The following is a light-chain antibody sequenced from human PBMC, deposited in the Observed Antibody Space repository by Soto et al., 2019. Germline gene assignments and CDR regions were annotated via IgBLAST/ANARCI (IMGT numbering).Light chain of an antibody. CDR1: QSVSNNY. Sequence: IVLTHSPGTLSLSPGERSTLSCMASQSVSNNYLAWYQQKPGQAPRLLIYGASNRATGMPDRFSGSGSGTDFTLTISSLEPEDFAVYYCQQYNDWTPITFGEGTRLEIK. V-gene: IGKV3-20*01. CDR2: GAS. CDR3: QQYNDWTPIT. J-gene: IGKJ5*01.